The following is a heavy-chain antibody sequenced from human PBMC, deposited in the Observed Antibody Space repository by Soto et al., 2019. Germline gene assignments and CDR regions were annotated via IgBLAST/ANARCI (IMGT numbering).Heavy chain of an antibody. Sequence: QVQLQESGPGLVKPSQTLSLTCTVSGGSISSGGYYWSWIRQHPGKGLEWIGYIYYSGSTYYNPSLKSRVTXXVXTXMNQFSLKLSSVTAADTAVYYCARGLRWHYYYGMDVWGQGTTVTVSS. CDR1: GGSISSGGYY. J-gene: IGHJ6*02. D-gene: IGHD4-17*01. V-gene: IGHV4-31*03. CDR3: ARGLRWHYYYGMDV. CDR2: IYYSGST.